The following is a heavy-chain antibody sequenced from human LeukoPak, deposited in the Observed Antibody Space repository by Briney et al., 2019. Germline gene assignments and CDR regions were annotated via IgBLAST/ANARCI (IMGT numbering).Heavy chain of an antibody. J-gene: IGHJ4*02. CDR3: ARDQPDTAFDY. D-gene: IGHD5-18*01. CDR1: GFTFGTYT. V-gene: IGHV3-21*01. CDR2: ISISSTYR. Sequence: GGSLRLSCAASGFTFGTYTMNWVRQAPGGGLGWVSSISISSTYRYYADSVKGRFTMSRDNAKNSLFLQMNSLRAEDTAVYYCARDQPDTAFDYWGQGTLVTVSS.